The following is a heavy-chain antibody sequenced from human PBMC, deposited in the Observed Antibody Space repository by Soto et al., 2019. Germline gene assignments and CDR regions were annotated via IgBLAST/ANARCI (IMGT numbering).Heavy chain of an antibody. Sequence: ASVKVSCKASGGTFTSYSMHWVRQAPGQRLEWMGWINAGNGNTKYSQKFQGRVTITRDTSASTAYMELSSLRSEDTAVYYCARNLMDYDILTGYYMAYYFVCWGQ. CDR2: INAGNGNT. V-gene: IGHV1-3*01. CDR1: GGTFTSYS. D-gene: IGHD3-9*01. J-gene: IGHJ4*01. CDR3: ARNLMDYDILTGYYMAYYFVC.